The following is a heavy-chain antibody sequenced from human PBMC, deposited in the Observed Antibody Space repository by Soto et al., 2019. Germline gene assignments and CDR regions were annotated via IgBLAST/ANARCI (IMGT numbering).Heavy chain of an antibody. CDR3: ARENYYALDY. V-gene: IGHV4-59*01. CDR2: INYSGST. CDR1: SGPISSYN. D-gene: IGHD3-10*01. J-gene: IGHJ4*02. Sequence: SETLSLTCTVSSGPISSYNWNWFRQPPGKGLEWIGFINYSGSTHYNPSLKSRVTISLDTSKNQFSLKLNSVTAADTAVYYCARENYYALDYWGPGTLVTVSS.